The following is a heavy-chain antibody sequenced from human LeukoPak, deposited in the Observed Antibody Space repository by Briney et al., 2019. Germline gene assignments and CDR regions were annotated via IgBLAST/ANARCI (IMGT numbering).Heavy chain of an antibody. J-gene: IGHJ3*02. Sequence: HPGRSLRLSCAASGFIFDDHGMHWVRQAPGKGLEWVSGISWSSGIIGYADSVKGRFTISRDNAKNSLDLQMESLRAEDTAVYHCAKDTGSPADAITMEDNAFDIWGQGTMVTVSS. D-gene: IGHD3-3*01. CDR2: ISWSSGII. CDR3: AKDTGSPADAITMEDNAFDI. V-gene: IGHV3-9*01. CDR1: GFIFDDHG.